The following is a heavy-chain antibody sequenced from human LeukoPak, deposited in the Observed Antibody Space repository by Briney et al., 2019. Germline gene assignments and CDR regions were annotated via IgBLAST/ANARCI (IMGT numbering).Heavy chain of an antibody. CDR3: ARLTYYYDSSGYYYFDY. V-gene: IGHV4-59*12. CDR2: IFNSGST. CDR1: AGSIRSYY. Sequence: SETLPLTCTVSAGSIRSYYWSWIRQPPGKGLELIGYIFNSGSTNYNPSLKSRVTISVDTSKNQFSLKLSSVTAADTAVYYCARLTYYYDSSGYYYFDYWGQGTLVTVSS. J-gene: IGHJ4*02. D-gene: IGHD3-22*01.